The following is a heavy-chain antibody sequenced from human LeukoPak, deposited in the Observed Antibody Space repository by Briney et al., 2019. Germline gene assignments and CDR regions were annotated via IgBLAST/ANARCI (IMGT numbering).Heavy chain of an antibody. CDR3: ARDMDEQWLVREGDAFDI. Sequence: PSETLSLTCTVSGGSISSYYWSWIRQPAGKGLEWIGRIYTSGSTNYNPSPKSRVTMSVDTSKNQFSLKLSSVTAADTAVYYCARDMDEQWLVREGDAFDIWGQGTMVTVSS. V-gene: IGHV4-4*07. CDR2: IYTSGST. J-gene: IGHJ3*02. CDR1: GGSISSYY. D-gene: IGHD6-19*01.